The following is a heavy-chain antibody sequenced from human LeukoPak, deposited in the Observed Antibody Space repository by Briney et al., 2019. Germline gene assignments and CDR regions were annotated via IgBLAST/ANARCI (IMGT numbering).Heavy chain of an antibody. D-gene: IGHD1-26*01. CDR3: ARDTGSFPHVSFDI. J-gene: IGHJ3*02. V-gene: IGHV4-39*07. Sequence: SETLSLTCTVSGGSMSSSSYYWGWIRQPPGKGLEWIGNIYYSGSTYYNPSLKSRVTISVDTSKNRFSLNLNSVTAADTAVYYCARDTGSFPHVSFDIWGQGTMVTVSS. CDR1: GGSMSSSSYY. CDR2: IYYSGST.